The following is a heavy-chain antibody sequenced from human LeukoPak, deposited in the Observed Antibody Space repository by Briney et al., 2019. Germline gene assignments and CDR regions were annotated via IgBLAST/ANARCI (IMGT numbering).Heavy chain of an antibody. Sequence: PPGGSLRLSYTTSGFTFSNYGMHWVRQAPGKGLEWVAFIRYDGSPKYYADSVKGRFTISRDNAKNSLYLQMNSLRAEDTAVYYCARGLCGGDCYDYWGQGTLVTVSS. D-gene: IGHD2-21*01. J-gene: IGHJ4*02. CDR1: GFTFSNYG. CDR3: ARGLCGGDCYDY. CDR2: IRYDGSPK. V-gene: IGHV3-30*02.